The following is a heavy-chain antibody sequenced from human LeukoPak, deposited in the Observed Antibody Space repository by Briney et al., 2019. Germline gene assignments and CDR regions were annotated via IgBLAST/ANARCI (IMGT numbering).Heavy chain of an antibody. D-gene: IGHD3-9*01. CDR3: ATGGYDILTGYYGDARRGYYFDY. CDR2: FDPEDGET. V-gene: IGHV1-24*01. J-gene: IGHJ4*02. CDR1: GYTLTELS. Sequence: ASVKVSRKVSGYTLTELSMHWVRQAPGKGLGWMGGFDPEDGETIYAQKFQGRVTMTEDTSTDTAYMELSSLRSEDTAVYYCATGGYDILTGYYGDARRGYYFDYWGQGTLVTVSS.